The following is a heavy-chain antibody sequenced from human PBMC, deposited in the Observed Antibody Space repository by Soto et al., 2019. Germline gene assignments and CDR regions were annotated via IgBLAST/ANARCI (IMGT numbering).Heavy chain of an antibody. CDR1: GGSISSGGYS. D-gene: IGHD4-17*01. V-gene: IGHV4-30-2*01. Sequence: QLQLQESGSGLVKPSQTLSLTCAVSGGSISSGGYSWSWIRQPPGKGLEWIGYIYHSGSTYYTPSLKRRVTISVGRSKNQFSLKLSSVAAADTAVYYCARELYGDYIDYWGQGTLVTVSS. CDR2: IYHSGST. CDR3: ARELYGDYIDY. J-gene: IGHJ4*02.